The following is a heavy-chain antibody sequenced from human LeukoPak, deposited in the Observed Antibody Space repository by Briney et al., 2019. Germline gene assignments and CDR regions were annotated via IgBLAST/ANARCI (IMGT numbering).Heavy chain of an antibody. CDR2: ISSSSSYI. J-gene: IGHJ6*03. Sequence: PGGSLRLSCAASGFTFSSYSMNWVRQAPGKGLEWVSSISSSSSYIYYADSVKGRFTISRDNSKSTLYLQMNSLRAEDTAVYYCAKSHQPNWEYYYYMDVWGKGTTVTVSS. D-gene: IGHD7-27*01. V-gene: IGHV3-21*04. CDR1: GFTFSSYS. CDR3: AKSHQPNWEYYYYMDV.